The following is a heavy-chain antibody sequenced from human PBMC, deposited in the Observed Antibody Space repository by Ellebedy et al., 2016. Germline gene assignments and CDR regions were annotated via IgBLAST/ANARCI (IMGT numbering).Heavy chain of an antibody. CDR2: IKSKTDGGTT. CDR3: HRGGGSYYYYYGMDV. J-gene: IGHJ6*02. CDR1: GFTFSNAW. Sequence: GESLKISCAASGFTFSNAWMNWVRQAPGKGLEWVGRIKSKTDGGTTDYAAPVKGRFTISRDDSKNTLYLQMNSLKTEDTAVYYCHRGGGSYYYYYGMDVWGQGTTVTVSS. V-gene: IGHV3-15*07. D-gene: IGHD2-15*01.